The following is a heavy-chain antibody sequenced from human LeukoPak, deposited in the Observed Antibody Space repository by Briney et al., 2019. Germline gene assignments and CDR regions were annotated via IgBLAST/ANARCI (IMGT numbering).Heavy chain of an antibody. V-gene: IGHV3-48*03. CDR3: GRGDYSSSWYLDQ. CDR2: ISTSGSTI. D-gene: IGHD6-13*01. CDR1: GFNFSSYE. J-gene: IGHJ4*02. Sequence: GGSLRLSCAASGFNFSSYEMIWVRQAPGKGLEWISYISTSGSTIYYGDSVEGRFTISRDNAKNSLYLQMNSLRAEDTAVYYCGRGDYSSSWYLDQWGQGTLVTVSS.